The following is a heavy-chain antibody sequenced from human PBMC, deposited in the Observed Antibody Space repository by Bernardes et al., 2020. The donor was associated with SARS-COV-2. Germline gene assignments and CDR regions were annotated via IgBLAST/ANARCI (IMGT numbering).Heavy chain of an antibody. V-gene: IGHV1-18*01. CDR2: ISAFNGNT. CDR3: ARAFENYYDRSGNYYSDAFDI. Sequence: ASVQVSCKVSGYSFTSYGLSWVRQAPGQGLEWMAWISAFNGNTNYAQKVQDRVTLTADTSTSTVYMELRSLRSDDTAVYYCARAFENYYDRSGNYYSDAFDIWGQGTMVTVSP. CDR1: GYSFTSYG. J-gene: IGHJ3*02. D-gene: IGHD3-22*01.